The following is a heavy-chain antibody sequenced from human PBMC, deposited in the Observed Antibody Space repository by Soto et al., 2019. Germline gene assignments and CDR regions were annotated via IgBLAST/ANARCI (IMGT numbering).Heavy chain of an antibody. J-gene: IGHJ4*02. V-gene: IGHV3-74*01. Sequence: EVQLVESGGGLVQPGGSLRLSCAASGFALSSSWMHWVRQAPGKGLVWVSRINSGASTTNYADSVKGRFTISRDNARNTLYLQMDSLTADDTAVYYCARAPTGWFGYDYWGQGTLVTVSS. CDR3: ARAPTGWFGYDY. CDR2: INSGASTT. D-gene: IGHD3-10*01. CDR1: GFALSSSW.